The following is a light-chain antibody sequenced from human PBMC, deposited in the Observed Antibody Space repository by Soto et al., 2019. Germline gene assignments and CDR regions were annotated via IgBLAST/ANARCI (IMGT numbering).Light chain of an antibody. CDR2: DAS. CDR3: QQRSSSAT. V-gene: IGKV3D-20*02. CDR1: QSVSSSY. J-gene: IGKJ5*01. Sequence: EIVLTQSPGTLSLSPGERATLSCRASQSVSSSYLAWYQQQPGQAPRLLIYDASSRATGIPARFSGSGSGTDFTLTISSLEPEDFAVYYCQQRSSSATLGQGTRLEIK.